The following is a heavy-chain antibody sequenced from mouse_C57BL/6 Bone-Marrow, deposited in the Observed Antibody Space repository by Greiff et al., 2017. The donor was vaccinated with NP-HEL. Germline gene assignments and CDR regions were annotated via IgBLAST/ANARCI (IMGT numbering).Heavy chain of an antibody. CDR2: ISSGGSYS. J-gene: IGHJ4*01. V-gene: IGHV5-6*01. CDR3: ARHPPFCYDYDPLYYAMDD. D-gene: IGHD2-4*01. Sequence: EVQGVESGGDLVKPGGSLKLSCAASGFTFSSYGMSWVRQTPDKRLEWVATISSGGSYSYSPDSVTGRFPISRDNAKNTLYLQMSSLKSEDTAMYYCARHPPFCYDYDPLYYAMDDWGQGTSVTVSS. CDR1: GFTFSSYG.